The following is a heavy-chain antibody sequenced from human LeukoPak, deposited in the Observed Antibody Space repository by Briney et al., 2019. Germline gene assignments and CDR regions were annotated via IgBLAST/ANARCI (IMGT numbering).Heavy chain of an antibody. V-gene: IGHV3-53*05. Sequence: GGSLRLSCAASGFTVSDNNMIWVRQAPGKGLEWVSTLHRDGSVRYADSVNGRFTISRDDSKNTLYLQMNSLRAEDTAVYYCARDGLGGYAFDYWGQGTLVTVSS. CDR3: ARDGLGGYAFDY. CDR2: LHRDGSV. CDR1: GFTVSDNN. D-gene: IGHD5-12*01. J-gene: IGHJ4*02.